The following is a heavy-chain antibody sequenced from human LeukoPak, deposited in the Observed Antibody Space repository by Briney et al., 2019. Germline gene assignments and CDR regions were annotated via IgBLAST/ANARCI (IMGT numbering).Heavy chain of an antibody. D-gene: IGHD6-13*01. V-gene: IGHV1-18*01. J-gene: IGHJ4*02. CDR3: ARSSIIAAAGPYYFDY. CDR1: GYTFTSYG. CDR2: ISAYNGNT. Sequence: ASVKVSCKASGYTFTSYGISWVRQAPGQGLEWMGWISAYNGNTNYAQKLQGRATMTTDTSTSTAYMELRSLRSDDTAVYYCARSSIIAAAGPYYFDYWGQGTLVTVSS.